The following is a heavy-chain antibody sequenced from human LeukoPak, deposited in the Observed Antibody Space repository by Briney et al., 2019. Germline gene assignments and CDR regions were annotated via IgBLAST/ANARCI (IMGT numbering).Heavy chain of an antibody. CDR2: INPNSGGT. J-gene: IGHJ4*02. CDR1: GYTFTGYY. CDR3: ARDGRVGVTHFFDY. V-gene: IGHV1-2*02. D-gene: IGHD3-22*01. Sequence: GASVNVSCKASGYTFTGYYMHWVRQAPGQGLEWMGWINPNSGGTNYAQKFQGRVTMTRDTSISTAYMELSRLRSDDTAVYYCARDGRVGVTHFFDYWGKGPLVTVSS.